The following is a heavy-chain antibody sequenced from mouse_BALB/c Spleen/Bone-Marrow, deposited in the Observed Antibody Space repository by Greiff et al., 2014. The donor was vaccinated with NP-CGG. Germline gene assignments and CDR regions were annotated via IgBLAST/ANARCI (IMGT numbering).Heavy chain of an antibody. D-gene: IGHD2-4*01. V-gene: IGHV1-54*01. J-gene: IGHJ4*01. CDR1: GYAFTNYL. CDR2: INSGSGGT. CDR3: ARAITDAMDY. Sequence: QVQLQQSGAELVTPGTSVKVSCKGSGYAFTNYLIEWVKQRPGQGLEWIGVINSGSGGTKYNEKFKGKATLTADKSSSTAYMQLSSLTSDDSAVDFCARAITDAMDYWGQGTSVTVSS.